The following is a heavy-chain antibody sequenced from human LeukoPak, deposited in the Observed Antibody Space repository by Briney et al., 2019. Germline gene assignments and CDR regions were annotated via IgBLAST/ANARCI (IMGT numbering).Heavy chain of an antibody. J-gene: IGHJ4*02. CDR3: ARGPPVYYDFWSGYYTGLDY. Sequence: ASVKVSCKASGGTFSSYTINWVRQATGQGLEWMGWMNPNSGNTGYAQKFQGRVTITRNTSISTAYMELSSLRSEDTAVYYCARGPPVYYDFWSGYYTGLDYWGQGTLVTVSS. D-gene: IGHD3-3*01. V-gene: IGHV1-8*03. CDR2: MNPNSGNT. CDR1: GGTFSSYT.